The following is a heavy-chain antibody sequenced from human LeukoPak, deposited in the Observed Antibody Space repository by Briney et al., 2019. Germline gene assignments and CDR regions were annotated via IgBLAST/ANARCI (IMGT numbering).Heavy chain of an antibody. D-gene: IGHD3-22*01. CDR1: GGSFSTSTYN. CDR2: VYYTGIT. J-gene: IGHJ6*03. CDR3: ARQVRSPVVMFMDV. V-gene: IGHV4-39*01. Sequence: SETLSLTCTVAGGSFSTSTYNWGWIRQPPGQGLEWIGSVYYTGITYYNPSVESRVTISVDTSKNHFSLELNSVTAADTGVYFCARQVRSPVVMFMDVWGKGTTVIVSS.